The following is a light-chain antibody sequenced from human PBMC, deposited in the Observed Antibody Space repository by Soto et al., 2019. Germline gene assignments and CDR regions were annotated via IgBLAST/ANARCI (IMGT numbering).Light chain of an antibody. V-gene: IGLV1-51*02. CDR3: GTWDSSLIAL. CDR1: SSNIGSND. CDR2: ENS. Sequence: QSVLTQPPSVSAAPGQKVTISCSGNSSNIGSNDVSWYQQLPGKAPKLLIYENSQRPPGIPDRFSGSKSGTSATLGITGLQTGDEADYYCGTWDSSLIALFGTGTKLTVL. J-gene: IGLJ1*01.